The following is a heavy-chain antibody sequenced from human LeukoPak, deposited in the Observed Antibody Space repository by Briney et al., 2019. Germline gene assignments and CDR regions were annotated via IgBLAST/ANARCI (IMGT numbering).Heavy chain of an antibody. J-gene: IGHJ5*02. D-gene: IGHD3-16*02. V-gene: IGHV1-2*02. CDR3: ARVGMITFGGVIVKGSRFDP. Sequence: ASVKVSFKASGYTFTGYYMHWVRQAPGQGLEWMGWINPNSGGTNYAQKFQGRVTMTRDTSISTAYMELSRLRSDDTAVYYCARVGMITFGGVIVKGSRFDPWGQGTLVTVSS. CDR1: GYTFTGYY. CDR2: INPNSGGT.